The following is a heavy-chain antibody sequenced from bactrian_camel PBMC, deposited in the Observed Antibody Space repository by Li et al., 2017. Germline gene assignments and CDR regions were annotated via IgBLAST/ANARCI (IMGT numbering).Heavy chain of an antibody. Sequence: VQLVESGGGSVQAGGSLRLSCAASGYTYSTSTSYMGWFRQAPGKEREGVAGFLTGVDNTYYVDSVKGRFTLSQDNANRTLYLHMTDLKPEDTAMYYCAAETAPCRHISMVRSAFYWGQGTQVTVS. V-gene: IGHV3S54*01. D-gene: IGHD3*01. CDR2: FLTGVDNT. CDR3: AAETAPCRHISMVRSAFY. J-gene: IGHJ4*01. CDR1: GYTYSTST.